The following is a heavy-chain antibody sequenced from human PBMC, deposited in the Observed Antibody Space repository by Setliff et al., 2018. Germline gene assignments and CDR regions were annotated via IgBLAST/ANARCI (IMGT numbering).Heavy chain of an antibody. CDR2: ITDDGGTT. D-gene: IGHD6-6*01. J-gene: IGHJ4*02. CDR3: AKSSGSSSSTNLEY. Sequence: LRLSCAASGFTLSNYNMNWVRQAPGKGLEWVSAITDDGGTTHYAGSVKGRFTIARDNSNSTLYLQMNSLRVEDTARYYCAKSSGSSSSTNLEYLGPGTLVTVSS. V-gene: IGHV3-23*01. CDR1: GFTLSNYN.